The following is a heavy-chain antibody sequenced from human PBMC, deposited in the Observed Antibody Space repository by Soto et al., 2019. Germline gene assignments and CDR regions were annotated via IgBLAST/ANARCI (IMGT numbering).Heavy chain of an antibody. D-gene: IGHD3-3*01. Sequence: PVGSLRLSCAASGFTFSSYWMHWVRQAPGKGLVWVSRINRDGSSTSYADSVKGRFTISRDNAKNTLYLQMNSLRAEDTAVYYWARVLDVGSGYPSFDEGGQGTLVTVSS. CDR3: ARVLDVGSGYPSFDE. CDR1: GFTFSSYW. CDR2: INRDGSST. J-gene: IGHJ4*02. V-gene: IGHV3-74*01.